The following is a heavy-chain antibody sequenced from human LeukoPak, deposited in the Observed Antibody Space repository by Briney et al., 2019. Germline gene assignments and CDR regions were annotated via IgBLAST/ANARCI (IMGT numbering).Heavy chain of an antibody. J-gene: IGHJ4*02. V-gene: IGHV4-59*12. D-gene: IGHD3-22*01. CDR2: IYYSGTT. CDR1: GGSISSSY. Sequence: SETLSLTCTVSGGSISSSYWSWIRQPPGKGLGWIGFIYYSGTTYYNPSLKSRVTISLDTSKNQFSLNLSSVTAADTAVYYCARGDSSSYYPDYWGQGTLVTVSS. CDR3: ARGDSSSYYPDY.